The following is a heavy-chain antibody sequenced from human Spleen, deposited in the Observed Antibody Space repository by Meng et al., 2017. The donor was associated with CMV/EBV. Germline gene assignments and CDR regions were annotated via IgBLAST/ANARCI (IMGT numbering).Heavy chain of an antibody. CDR1: GFTFSSYS. CDR3: ATSLSGTFPPLFDC. D-gene: IGHD1-7*01. CDR2: ISSSSSAI. V-gene: IGHV3-48*04. Sequence: GESLKISCAASGFTFSSYSMNWVRQAPGKGLEWVSYISSSSSAIYDADAVKGRFTFSRDHAKNSLYLQMNSLRAEDTAIYYCATSLSGTFPPLFDCWGQGALVTVSS. J-gene: IGHJ4*02.